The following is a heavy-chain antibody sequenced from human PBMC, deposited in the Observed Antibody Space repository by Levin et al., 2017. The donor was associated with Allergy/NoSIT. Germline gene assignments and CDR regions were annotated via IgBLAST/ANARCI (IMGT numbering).Heavy chain of an antibody. V-gene: IGHV3-15*01. CDR3: TTGGYYGSGDKGEKNYYYYGMDV. D-gene: IGHD3-10*01. CDR1: GFTFSNAW. J-gene: IGHJ6*02. CDR2: IKSKNDGGTT. Sequence: GGSLRLSCAASGFTFSNAWMSWVRQAPGKGLEWVGRIKSKNDGGTTDYAAPVKGRFTISRDDSKNTLYLQMNSLKTEDTAVYYCTTGGYYGSGDKGEKNYYYYGMDVWGQGTTVTVSS.